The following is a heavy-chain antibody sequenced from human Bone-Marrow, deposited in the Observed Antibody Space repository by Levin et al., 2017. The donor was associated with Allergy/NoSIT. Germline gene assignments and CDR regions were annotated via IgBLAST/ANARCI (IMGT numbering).Heavy chain of an antibody. CDR2: INPNSGGT. J-gene: IGHJ6*02. CDR1: GYTFTGYY. CDR3: ARPKQWLVVRCYYYGMDG. D-gene: IGHD6-19*01. Sequence: ASVKVSCKASGYTFTGYYMHWVRQAPGQGLEWMGWINPNSGGTNYAQKFQGWVTMTRDTSISTAYMELSRLRSDDTAVYYCARPKQWLVVRCYYYGMDGWGQGTTVTVSS. V-gene: IGHV1-2*04.